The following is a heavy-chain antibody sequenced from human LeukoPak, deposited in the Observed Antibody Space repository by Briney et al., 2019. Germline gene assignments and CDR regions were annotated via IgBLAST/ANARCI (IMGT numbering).Heavy chain of an antibody. CDR1: GFTFNNNA. CDR3: ARCTASCYANAFDV. V-gene: IGHV3-23*01. CDR2: INGGGDAT. D-gene: IGHD2-2*01. J-gene: IGHJ3*01. Sequence: GGSLRLSCATSGFTFNNNAMSWVRQAPGKGLEWVAAINGGGDATEYADSVKGRFTISRDNSKNTLYLQMNSLRPDDTAVYYCARCTASCYANAFDVWGQGTLLTVSS.